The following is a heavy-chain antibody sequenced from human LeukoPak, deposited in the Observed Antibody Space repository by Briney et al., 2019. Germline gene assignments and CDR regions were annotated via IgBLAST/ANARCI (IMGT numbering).Heavy chain of an antibody. V-gene: IGHV4-4*07. J-gene: IGHJ6*03. CDR2: IHTSENT. CDR3: AREGDYGDYPKSFYYMDV. Sequence: PSETLSLTCTVSGGYIGSYYWSWIRQAAGKGLEWIGRIHTSENTDYNPSLKSRVTMSVDMSTSQFSLRLTSVTAADTAVYYCAREGDYGDYPKSFYYMDVWGKGTTVTVSS. D-gene: IGHD4-17*01. CDR1: GGYIGSYY.